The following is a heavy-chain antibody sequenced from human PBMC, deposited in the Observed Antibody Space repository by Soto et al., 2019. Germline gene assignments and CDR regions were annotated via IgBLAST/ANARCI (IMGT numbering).Heavy chain of an antibody. CDR3: ARVATNAYGMDV. D-gene: IGHD5-12*01. CDR1: GYSFTSYW. J-gene: IGHJ6*02. V-gene: IGHV5-51*01. Sequence: GESLKISCPGSGYSFTSYWIGWVRPMPGKGLEWRGIIYPGDSAPSYSPSFQGQVTISADKSISTAYLQWSSLKASDTAMYYCARVATNAYGMDVWGQGTTVTVSS. CDR2: IYPGDSAP.